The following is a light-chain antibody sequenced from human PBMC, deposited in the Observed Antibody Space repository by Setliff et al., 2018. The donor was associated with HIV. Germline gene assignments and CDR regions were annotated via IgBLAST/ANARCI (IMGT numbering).Light chain of an antibody. J-gene: IGLJ1*01. CDR1: SSDVGGYDY. Sequence: QSALTQPRSVSGSPGQSVTISCGGTSSDVGGYDYVSWYQQHPGKAPKLMIYDVSKRPPGVPDRFSGSKSGNTASLTISGLQAEDEADYYCCSYAGSYSYVFGAGTKVTVL. V-gene: IGLV2-11*01. CDR2: DVS. CDR3: CSYAGSYSYV.